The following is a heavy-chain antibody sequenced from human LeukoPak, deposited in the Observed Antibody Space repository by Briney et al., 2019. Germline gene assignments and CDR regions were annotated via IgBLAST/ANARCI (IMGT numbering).Heavy chain of an antibody. CDR1: GDTFTSYD. CDR3: ARGLSYGMDV. CDR2: TNPNSGST. Sequence: ASVKVSCKASGDTFTSYDINWVRQATGQGLEWMGWTNPNSGSTVYAQKFQGRVTMTRNTSITTAYMELSSLRSQDTAVYYCARGLSYGMDVWGQGTTVTVSS. V-gene: IGHV1-8*01. J-gene: IGHJ6*02.